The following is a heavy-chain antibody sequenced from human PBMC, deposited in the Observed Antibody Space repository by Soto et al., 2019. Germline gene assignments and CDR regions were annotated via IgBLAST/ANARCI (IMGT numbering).Heavy chain of an antibody. J-gene: IGHJ3*02. CDR1: GFDFINND. CDR2: ISADISYT. V-gene: IGHV3-23*01. Sequence: EAQLLESGGGLVQPGGSLRLSCTASGFDFINNDMAWVRQAPGKGLEWVSTISADISYTYYADSVKGRFTISRDNSKNTVYLQMNSLRADDTAVYSCAKQNTATRDFDICGQGTMVTGSS. D-gene: IGHD2-21*02. CDR3: AKQNTATRDFDI.